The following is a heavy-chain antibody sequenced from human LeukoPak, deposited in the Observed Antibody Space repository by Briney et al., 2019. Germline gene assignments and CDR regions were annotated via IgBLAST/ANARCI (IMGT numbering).Heavy chain of an antibody. CDR1: GGSISSGGYY. V-gene: IGHV4-30-2*01. Sequence: SQTLSLTCTVSGGSISSGGYYWSWIRQPPGKGLEWIGYIYHSGSTYYNPSLKSRVTISVDRSKNQFSLKLSSVTAADTAVYYCARDVRRITIFGVATTGSDYWGQGTLVTVSS. CDR2: IYHSGST. D-gene: IGHD3-3*01. J-gene: IGHJ4*02. CDR3: ARDVRRITIFGVATTGSDY.